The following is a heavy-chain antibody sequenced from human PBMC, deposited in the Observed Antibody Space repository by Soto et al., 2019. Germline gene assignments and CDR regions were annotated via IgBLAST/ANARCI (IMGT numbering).Heavy chain of an antibody. CDR3: ARAAYYYDSSGHATDI. J-gene: IGHJ3*02. V-gene: IGHV4-4*02. Sequence: SETLSLTCAVSGGSISSSNWWSWVRQPPGKGLEWIGEIYHSGSTNYNPSLKSRVTISVDKSKNQFSLKLSSVTAADTAVYYCARAAYYYDSSGHATDIWGQGTMVTVSS. D-gene: IGHD3-22*01. CDR1: GGSISSSNW. CDR2: IYHSGST.